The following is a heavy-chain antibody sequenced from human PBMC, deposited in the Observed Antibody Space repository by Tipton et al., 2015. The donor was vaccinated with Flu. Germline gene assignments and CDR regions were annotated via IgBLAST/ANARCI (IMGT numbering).Heavy chain of an antibody. D-gene: IGHD3-3*01. CDR3: ARKWPTWSGDHRGYFDL. J-gene: IGHJ2*01. CDR2: TYYRSKWYN. Sequence: GLVKPSQTLSLTCAISGDSVSSNSAAWNWIRQSPSRGLEWLGRTYYRSKWYNDYAVSVKSRIIIDPDTSKNQFSLQLNSVTPEDTAVYYCARKWPTWSGDHRGYFDLWGRDTLVTVSS. V-gene: IGHV6-1*01. CDR1: GDSVSSNSAA.